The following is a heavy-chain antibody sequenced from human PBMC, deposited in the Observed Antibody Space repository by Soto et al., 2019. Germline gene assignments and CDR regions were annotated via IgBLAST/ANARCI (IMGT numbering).Heavy chain of an antibody. CDR2: MWFDGSDA. D-gene: IGHD2-15*01. V-gene: IGHV3-33*01. Sequence: QAQLVESGGGVVRPGRSQRLSCAASGFTFSGYGMHWVRQAPGKGLEWVALMWFDGSDARYSDSVKGRFTISRDNSKNTLFLQLNSLRGDDTAVYYCAREGYCSGGGCSGGMDVWGQGTTVTVSS. CDR1: GFTFSGYG. CDR3: AREGYCSGGGCSGGMDV. J-gene: IGHJ6*02.